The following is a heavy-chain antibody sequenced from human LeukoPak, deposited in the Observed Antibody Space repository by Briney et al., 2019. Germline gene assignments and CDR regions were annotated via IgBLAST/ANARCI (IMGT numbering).Heavy chain of an antibody. CDR2: ISAYNGNT. Sequence: VASVKVSCKASGYTFTSYGISWVRQAPGQGLEWMGWISAYNGNTNYAQKLQGRVTMTTDTSTSTAYMELRSLRSDDTAVYYCARERSGGDYYYYMDVWGKGTTVTVSS. D-gene: IGHD1-26*01. J-gene: IGHJ6*03. CDR3: ARERSGGDYYYYMDV. V-gene: IGHV1-18*01. CDR1: GYTFTSYG.